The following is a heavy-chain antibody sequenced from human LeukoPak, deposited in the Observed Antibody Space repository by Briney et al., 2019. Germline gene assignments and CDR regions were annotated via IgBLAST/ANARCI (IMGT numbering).Heavy chain of an antibody. CDR2: INHSGST. D-gene: IGHD3-10*01. J-gene: IGHJ5*02. CDR3: ARGGNYYYGSGSYYSWFDP. V-gene: IGHV4-39*07. Sequence: SETLSLTCTVSGGSISSSSYYWSWIRQPPGKGLEWIGEINHSGSTNYNPSLKSRVTISVDTSKNQFSLKLSSVTAADTAVYYCARGGNYYYGSGSYYSWFDPWGQGTLVTVSS. CDR1: GGSISSSSYY.